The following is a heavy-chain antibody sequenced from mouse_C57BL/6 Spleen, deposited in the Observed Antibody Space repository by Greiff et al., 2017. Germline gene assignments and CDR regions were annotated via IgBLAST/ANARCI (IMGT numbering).Heavy chain of an antibody. CDR1: GFSLSTSGMG. J-gene: IGHJ2*01. CDR2: IYWDDDK. Sequence: QVQLKESGPGILQSSQTLSLTCSFSGFSLSTSGMGVSWIRQPSGKGLEWLAHIYWDDDKRYNPSLKSRLTISKDTSRNQVFLKITSVDTADTATYYCASNYYGSRKDYFDYWGQGTTLTVSS. CDR3: ASNYYGSRKDYFDY. V-gene: IGHV8-12*01. D-gene: IGHD1-1*01.